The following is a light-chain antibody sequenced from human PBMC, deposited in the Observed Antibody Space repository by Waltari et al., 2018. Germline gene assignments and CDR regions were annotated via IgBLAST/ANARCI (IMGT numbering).Light chain of an antibody. J-gene: IGKJ5*01. CDR1: QSLLDNNEYNY. Sequence: DIVMTQSPASLTVPPGEPASISCRSSQSLLDNNEYNYLDWYLQKPGQSPQILIYVGSNRASGVPDRFSGSGSGTDFTLKISRVEAEDAGVYYCMEALQSVTFGQGTRLEIK. CDR3: MEALQSVT. V-gene: IGKV2-28*01. CDR2: VGS.